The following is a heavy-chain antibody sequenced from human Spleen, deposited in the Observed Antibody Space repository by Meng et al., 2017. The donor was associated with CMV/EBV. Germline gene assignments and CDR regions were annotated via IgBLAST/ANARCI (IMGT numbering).Heavy chain of an antibody. CDR3: ARQAEYSSSSRWDTKYYFDY. CDR2: IIPISGAA. J-gene: IGHJ4*02. D-gene: IGHD6-6*01. CDR1: GGTFSSYA. V-gene: IGHV1-69*05. Sequence: SVKVSCKASGGTFSSYAISWVRQAPGQGLEWMGGIIPISGAANYAQKFQGRVTITTDESTSTASMELSSLRSEDTAMYYCARQAEYSSSSRWDTKYYFDYWGQGTLVTVSS.